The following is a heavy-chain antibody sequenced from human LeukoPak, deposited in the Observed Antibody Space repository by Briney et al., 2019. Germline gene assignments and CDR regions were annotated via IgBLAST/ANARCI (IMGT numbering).Heavy chain of an antibody. CDR3: ARGPTTSYGDYAEYFQH. Sequence: PSETLSLTCAVSGASISSSNYYWGWVRQSPGKGLEWIGNIYSSGNTYYNASLKSRVTMYIDTSKNQFSLKLSSVTAADTAVYYCARGPTTSYGDYAEYFQHWSQGTLVTVSS. CDR1: GASISSSNYY. CDR2: IYSSGNT. V-gene: IGHV4-39*07. D-gene: IGHD4-17*01. J-gene: IGHJ1*01.